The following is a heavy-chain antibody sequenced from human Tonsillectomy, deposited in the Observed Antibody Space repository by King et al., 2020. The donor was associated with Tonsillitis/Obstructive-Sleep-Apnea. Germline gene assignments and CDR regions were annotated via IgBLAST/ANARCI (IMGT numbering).Heavy chain of an antibody. D-gene: IGHD2-21*02. CDR1: GFIFSTYG. CDR3: ARTYCGGACYSDPYYYYYGMDV. V-gene: IGHV3-33*01. CDR2: IWYDGSNK. Sequence: VQLVESGGDVVQPGRSLRLSCAASGFIFSTYGMHWVRQAPGKGLEWVAVIWYDGSNKYYGDSVKGRFTISRDNSKNTLYLQMNSLRAEDTAVYYCARTYCGGACYSDPYYYYYGMDVWGRGTTVTVSS. J-gene: IGHJ6*02.